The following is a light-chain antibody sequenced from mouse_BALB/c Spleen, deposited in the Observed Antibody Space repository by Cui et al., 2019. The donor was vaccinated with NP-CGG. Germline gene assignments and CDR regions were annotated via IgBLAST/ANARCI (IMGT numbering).Light chain of an antibody. V-gene: IGLV1*01. CDR1: IGAVTTNNY. J-gene: IGLJ1*01. Sequence: QSFVPQNSAHPTSRGETVTLTCRSSIGAVTTNNYANWVQEKPDHLFTGLIGGTNNRAPGVPARFSGSLIGDKAALTITGAQTEDEAIYFCALWYSNHWMFGGGTKLTVL. CDR3: ALWYSNHWM. CDR2: GTN.